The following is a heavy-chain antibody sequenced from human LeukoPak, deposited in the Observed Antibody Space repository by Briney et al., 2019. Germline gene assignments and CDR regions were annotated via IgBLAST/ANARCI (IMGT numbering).Heavy chain of an antibody. J-gene: IGHJ5*02. Sequence: PGDSDTRYSPSFQGQVTISADKAISTAYLQLSSLKASDTAMYYCARRGGDYGSGKEDWFDPWGQGTLVTVSS. D-gene: IGHD3-10*01. CDR3: ARRGGDYGSGKEDWFDP. V-gene: IGHV5-51*01. CDR2: PGDSDT.